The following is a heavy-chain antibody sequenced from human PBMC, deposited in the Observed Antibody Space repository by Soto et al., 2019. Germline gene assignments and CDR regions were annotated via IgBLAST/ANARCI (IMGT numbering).Heavy chain of an antibody. D-gene: IGHD6-13*01. CDR1: GGTFSSYA. Sequence: ASVKVSCKASGGTFSSYAISWVRQAPGQGLEWMGGIIPIFGTANYAQKFQGRVTITADESTSTAYMELSSLRSEDTAVYYCARSRSYLPDSSSWYAFDYWGQGTLVTVSS. J-gene: IGHJ4*02. CDR2: IIPIFGTA. CDR3: ARSRSYLPDSSSWYAFDY. V-gene: IGHV1-69*13.